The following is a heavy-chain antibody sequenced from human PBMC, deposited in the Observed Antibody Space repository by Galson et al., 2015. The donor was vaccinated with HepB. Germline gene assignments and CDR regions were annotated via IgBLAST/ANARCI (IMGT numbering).Heavy chain of an antibody. V-gene: IGHV5-10-1*01. Sequence: QSGAEVKKPGESLRISCKGSGYSFTSYWISWVRQMPGKGLEWMGRIDPSDSYTNYSPSFQGHVTISADKSISTAYLQWSSLKASDTAMYYCARRFCSGGSCYSLWFDPWGQGTLVTVSS. CDR2: IDPSDSYT. CDR1: GYSFTSYW. J-gene: IGHJ5*02. CDR3: ARRFCSGGSCYSLWFDP. D-gene: IGHD2-15*01.